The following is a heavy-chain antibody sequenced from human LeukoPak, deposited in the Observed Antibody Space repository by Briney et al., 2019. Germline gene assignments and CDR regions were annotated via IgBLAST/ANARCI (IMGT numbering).Heavy chain of an antibody. J-gene: IGHJ4*02. CDR2: IYYSGST. CDR1: GGSISSHY. V-gene: IGHV4-59*11. CDR3: ASGIAAAGDFDY. D-gene: IGHD6-13*01. Sequence: SETLSLTCTVSGGSISSHYWSWIRQPPGKGLEWIGYIYYSGSTNYNPSLKSRVTISVDTSKNQFSLKLSSVTAADTAVYYCASGIAAAGDFDYWGQGTLVTVSS.